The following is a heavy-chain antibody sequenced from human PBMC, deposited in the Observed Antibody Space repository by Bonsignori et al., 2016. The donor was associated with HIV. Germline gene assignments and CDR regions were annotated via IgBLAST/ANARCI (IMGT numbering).Heavy chain of an antibody. D-gene: IGHD7-27*01. CDR1: GFTFSSFA. CDR2: ISSSSSYI. Sequence: GGSLRLSCSASGFTFSSFAMSWVRQAPGKGLEWVSSISSSSSYIYYADSVKGRFTISRDNAKNSLYLQMNSLRAEDTAVYYCATGIPWGPAGYYYYMDVWGKGTTVTVSS. J-gene: IGHJ6*03. V-gene: IGHV3-21*01. CDR3: ATGIPWGPAGYYYYMDV.